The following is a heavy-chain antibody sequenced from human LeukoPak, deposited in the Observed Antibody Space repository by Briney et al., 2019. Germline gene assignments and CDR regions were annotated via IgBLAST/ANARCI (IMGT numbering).Heavy chain of an antibody. V-gene: IGHV1-69*13. D-gene: IGHD5/OR15-5a*01. Sequence: SVKVSCKASGGTFSSYVISWVRQAPGQGLEWMGGIIPIFGTSSYAQKFQGRVTITADESTNTAYMELSSLRPEDTAVYYCAREVPTVIVSATPNYGLAVWGQGTTVTVSS. CDR2: IIPIFGTS. J-gene: IGHJ6*02. CDR1: GGTFSSYV. CDR3: AREVPTVIVSATPNYGLAV.